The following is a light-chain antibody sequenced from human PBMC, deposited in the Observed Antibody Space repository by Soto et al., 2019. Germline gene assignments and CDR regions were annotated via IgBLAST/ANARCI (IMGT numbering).Light chain of an antibody. CDR3: QQYNNWIT. CDR1: QSISIN. Sequence: EIVMAQDPATLSVSPGGRAILSFRASQSISINLAWYQQKPGQAPRLLIYAASNRATGVPARFSGSWSGTEFTLTISSLQSEDFAVYYCQQYNNWITFGQGTRLEIK. CDR2: AAS. V-gene: IGKV3-15*01. J-gene: IGKJ5*01.